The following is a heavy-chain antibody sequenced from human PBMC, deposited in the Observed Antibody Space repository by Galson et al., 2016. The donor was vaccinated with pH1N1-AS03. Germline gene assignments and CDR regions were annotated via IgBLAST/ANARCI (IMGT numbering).Heavy chain of an antibody. D-gene: IGHD2/OR15-2a*01. CDR3: ARDPRGPCSSATCATTYYFGMDV. Sequence: SVKVSCKASGYIFTGFYVHWVRQAPGQGLEWMGWINPNNGVTNYAQKFQAWVTTTGDTSISTAYLELYGLKSDDPAVYYCARDPRGPCSSATCATTYYFGMDVWGQGTTVIVSS. CDR2: INPNNGVT. J-gene: IGHJ6*02. V-gene: IGHV1-2*04. CDR1: GYIFTGFY.